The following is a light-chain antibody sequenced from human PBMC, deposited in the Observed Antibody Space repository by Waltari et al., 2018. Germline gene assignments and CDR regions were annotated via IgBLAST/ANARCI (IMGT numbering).Light chain of an antibody. CDR1: ASPRKH. J-gene: IGLJ3*02. CDR3: YSTDSGGDHRGV. CDR2: EDN. V-gene: IGLV3-10*01. Sequence: YEPTQPPAASVSPRQTARITGSGSASPRKHAYWYHQKSGQVPLLVIYEDNRRPSGIPERFSGSSSGTKATLTITGAQADDEGDYYCYSTDSGGDHRGVFGGGTRLTVL.